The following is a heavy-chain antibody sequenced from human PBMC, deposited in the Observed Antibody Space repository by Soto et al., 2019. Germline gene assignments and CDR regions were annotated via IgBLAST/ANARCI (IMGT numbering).Heavy chain of an antibody. CDR3: ERVNAEDFYYGMDV. J-gene: IGHJ6*02. CDR2: IYHSGST. V-gene: IGHV4-4*02. D-gene: IGHD2-15*01. CDR1: GGSISSSNW. Sequence: SDTLSLTCAVSGGSISSSNWWSWVRQPPGKGLEWIGEIYHSGSTNYNPSLKSRVTISVDKSKNQFSLKLSSVTAADTAVYYCERVNAEDFYYGMDVWGQGTTVTVSS.